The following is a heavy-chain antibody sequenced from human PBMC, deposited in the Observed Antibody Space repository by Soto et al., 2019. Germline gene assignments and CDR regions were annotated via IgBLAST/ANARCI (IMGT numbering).Heavy chain of an antibody. CDR3: AKGPHSSGWHYFDY. V-gene: IGHV3-23*01. Sequence: GGSLRLSCAASGITFSSYAMSWVRQAPGKGLEWVSTVSGSGGNTYYADSVKGRFTISRDNIENTLYLQMISLRAEDMAIYYCAKGPHSSGWHYFDYWGQGTLVTVSS. D-gene: IGHD6-19*01. J-gene: IGHJ4*02. CDR1: GITFSSYA. CDR2: VSGSGGNT.